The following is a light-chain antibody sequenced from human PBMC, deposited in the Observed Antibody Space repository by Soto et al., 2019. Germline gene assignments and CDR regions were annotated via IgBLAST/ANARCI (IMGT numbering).Light chain of an antibody. CDR1: QSISKW. Sequence: DIQMTQSPSTLSASVGDRVTITCRASQSISKWLAWYRQKPGKAPNLLIYDASTLESGVPSRFSGTGSGTEFTLTITSLQPDDFATYYCQQYDSYSPYTVGQGTKLEIK. CDR3: QQYDSYSPYT. V-gene: IGKV1-5*01. CDR2: DAS. J-gene: IGKJ2*01.